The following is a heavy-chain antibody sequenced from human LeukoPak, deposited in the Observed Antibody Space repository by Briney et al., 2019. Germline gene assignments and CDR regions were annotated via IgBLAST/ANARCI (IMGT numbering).Heavy chain of an antibody. D-gene: IGHD3-3*01. V-gene: IGHV4-61*02. Sequence: PSETLSLTCTVSGGSISSGSCYWSWIRQPAGKGLEWIGRIYTSGSTNYNPSLKSRVTISVDTSKNQFSLKLSSVTAADTAVYYCARMSRYDFWSGQLRAPGEDYYYYMDVWGKGTTVTVSS. CDR2: IYTSGST. CDR1: GGSISSGSCY. CDR3: ARMSRYDFWSGQLRAPGEDYYYYMDV. J-gene: IGHJ6*03.